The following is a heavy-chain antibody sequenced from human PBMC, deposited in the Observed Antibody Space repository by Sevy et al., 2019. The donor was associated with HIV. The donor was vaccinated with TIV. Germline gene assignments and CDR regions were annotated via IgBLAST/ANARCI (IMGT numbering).Heavy chain of an antibody. D-gene: IGHD5-12*01. J-gene: IGHJ4*02. CDR2: IYYSGST. CDR1: GGSVSSGSYY. V-gene: IGHV4-61*01. CDR3: ARVRGGYSGFGGFDY. Sequence: SETLSLTCTVSGGSVSSGSYYWSWIRQPPGMGLEWIGYIYYSGSTNHNPSLKRRVTISVDTSKNQFSLKLNSVTAADTAVYYCARVRGGYSGFGGFDYWGQGTLVTVSS.